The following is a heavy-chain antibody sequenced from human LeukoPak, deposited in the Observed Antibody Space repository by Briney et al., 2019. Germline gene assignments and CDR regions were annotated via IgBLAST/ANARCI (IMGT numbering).Heavy chain of an antibody. CDR3: ARDLGGDYGGFDY. Sequence: GGSLRLSCAASGFTFSSYGMHWVRQAPGKGLEWVAVIWYDGSNKYYADSVKGRFTISRDNSKNTMYLKMNSLRAEDTAVYYCARDLGGDYGGFDYWGQGTLVTVSS. J-gene: IGHJ4*02. CDR2: IWYDGSNK. CDR1: GFTFSSYG. D-gene: IGHD4-17*01. V-gene: IGHV3-33*01.